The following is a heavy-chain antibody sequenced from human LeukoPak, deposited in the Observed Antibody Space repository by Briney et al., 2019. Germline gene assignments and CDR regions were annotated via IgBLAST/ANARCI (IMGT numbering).Heavy chain of an antibody. V-gene: IGHV4-59*01. CDR1: GGSISSYY. CDR3: ARSRAHYYYYGMDV. CDR2: VYYSGST. J-gene: IGHJ6*02. Sequence: PSETLSLTCTVSGGSISSYYWSWIRQPPGKGLEWIGYVYYSGSTNYNPSLKSRVTISVDTSQNHFSLKLSSVTAADTAVYYCARSRAHYYYYGMDVWGQGTTVTVSS.